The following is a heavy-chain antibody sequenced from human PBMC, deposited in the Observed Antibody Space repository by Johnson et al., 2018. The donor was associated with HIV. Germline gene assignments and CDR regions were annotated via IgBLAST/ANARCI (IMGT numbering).Heavy chain of an antibody. CDR2: IGTAGDT. Sequence: VQLVESGGGLVQPGGSLRLSCAASGFTFSSYDMHWVRQATGKGLEWVSAIGTAGDTYYPGSVKGRFTISRDNSKNTLYLQMNVLRAEDTAVYYCAREGGDCSSTSCYQDAFDIWGQGTMVTVSS. D-gene: IGHD2-2*01. CDR1: GFTFSSYD. CDR3: AREGGDCSSTSCYQDAFDI. J-gene: IGHJ3*02. V-gene: IGHV3-13*01.